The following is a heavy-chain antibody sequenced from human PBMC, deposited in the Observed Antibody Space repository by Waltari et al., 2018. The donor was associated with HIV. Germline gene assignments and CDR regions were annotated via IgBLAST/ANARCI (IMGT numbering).Heavy chain of an antibody. CDR3: AIQYNPLNNYYYGMDV. CDR2: LSGSGGST. V-gene: IGHV3-23*01. Sequence: EVQLLESGGGLVQPGGSLRLSCVGSGFTFRNYGITWVRQAPGKGVEWVSGLSGSGGSTHYADSVKGRFTISRDNSNNTSYLQMNSLRAEDTAVYYCAIQYNPLNNYYYGMDVWGQGTTVTVSS. D-gene: IGHD1-1*01. J-gene: IGHJ6*02. CDR1: GFTFRNYG.